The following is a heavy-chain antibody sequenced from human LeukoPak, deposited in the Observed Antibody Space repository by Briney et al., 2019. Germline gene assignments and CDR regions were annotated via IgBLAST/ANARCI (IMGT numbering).Heavy chain of an antibody. D-gene: IGHD5-18*01. CDR3: ASVDTTMGDAFDI. CDR2: IYYSGST. V-gene: IGHV4-61*05. Sequence: SETLSLTCTVSGGSISSSSYYWGWIRQPPGKGLEWIGYIYYSGSTNYNPSLKSRVTLSVDTSKNQFSLKVSSVTAADTAVYYCASVDTTMGDAFDIWGQGTMVTVSS. J-gene: IGHJ3*02. CDR1: GGSISSSSYY.